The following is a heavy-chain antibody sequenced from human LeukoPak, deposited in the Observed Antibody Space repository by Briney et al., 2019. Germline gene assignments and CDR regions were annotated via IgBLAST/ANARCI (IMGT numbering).Heavy chain of an antibody. CDR2: ISSSSTTI. V-gene: IGHV3-48*02. D-gene: IGHD3-3*01. Sequence: GGSLRLSCAASGFTFSSYSINWVRQAPGKGLEWVSYISSSSTTISYADSVKGRFTISRDNARNSLYLQMNSLRDEDTAVYYCARSITIFGVVTTSYYFDYWGQGTLVTVSS. J-gene: IGHJ4*02. CDR1: GFTFSSYS. CDR3: ARSITIFGVVTTSYYFDY.